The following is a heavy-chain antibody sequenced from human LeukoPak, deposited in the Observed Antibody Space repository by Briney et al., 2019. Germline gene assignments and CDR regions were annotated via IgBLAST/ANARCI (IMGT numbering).Heavy chain of an antibody. CDR2: LSGSGGYT. CDR3: ATITYFDYIWGRFVS. CDR1: GFTFSSYA. J-gene: IGHJ4*02. V-gene: IGHV3-23*01. Sequence: GGFLRLSCAASGFTFSSYAMSWVRQAPGKGQEWVSALSGSGGYTYSADSVKGRFTISRDNSKNMLYLQMNSLRAEDTAVYYCATITYFDYIWGRFVSWGQGTLVTVSS. D-gene: IGHD3-16*01.